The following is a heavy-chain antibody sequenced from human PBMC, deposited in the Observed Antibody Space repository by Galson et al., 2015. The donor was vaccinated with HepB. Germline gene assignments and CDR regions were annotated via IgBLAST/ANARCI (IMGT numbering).Heavy chain of an antibody. CDR2: IDWDDDK. J-gene: IGHJ2*01. CDR1: GFSLSTSGMW. V-gene: IGHV2-70*17. Sequence: PALVKPTPTLTLTCTFSGFSLSTSGMWVSWIRQPPGKALEWLARIDWDDDKFYSTSLKTMLTISKDTSKNQVVLTMTNMDPVDTATYYCARIAPYYDSSGYYYDAWYFDLWGRGTLVTVSS. D-gene: IGHD3-22*01. CDR3: ARIAPYYDSSGYYYDAWYFDL.